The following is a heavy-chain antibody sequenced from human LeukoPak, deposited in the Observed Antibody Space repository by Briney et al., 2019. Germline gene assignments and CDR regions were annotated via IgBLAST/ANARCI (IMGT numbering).Heavy chain of an antibody. CDR2: IYSGGGT. J-gene: IGHJ6*02. V-gene: IGHV3-66*01. CDR1: GFTVSSNY. CDR3: AREVFYYYYGMDV. Sequence: GGSLRLSCAASGFTVSSNYMNWVRQATGKGLEWVSVIYSGGGTYYADSVKGRFTISRDNSKNTLYLQMNSLRAEDTAVYYCAREVFYYYYGMDVWGQGTTVTVSS.